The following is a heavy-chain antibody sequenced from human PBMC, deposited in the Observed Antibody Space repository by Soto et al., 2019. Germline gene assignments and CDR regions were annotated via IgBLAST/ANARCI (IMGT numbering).Heavy chain of an antibody. Sequence: GESLKISCKGSGYSFTSYWIGWVRQMPGKGLEWMGIIYPGDSDTRYSPSFQGQVTISADKSISTAYLQWSSLKASDTAMYYCASSPGDSSGYYFDAFDIWGQGTMVTVSS. J-gene: IGHJ3*02. CDR3: ASSPGDSSGYYFDAFDI. V-gene: IGHV5-51*01. CDR2: IYPGDSDT. D-gene: IGHD3-22*01. CDR1: GYSFTSYW.